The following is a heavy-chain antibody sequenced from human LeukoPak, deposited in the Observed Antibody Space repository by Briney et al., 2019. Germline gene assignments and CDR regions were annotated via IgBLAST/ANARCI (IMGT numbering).Heavy chain of an antibody. CDR3: ARDNSVEDTAWWFDP. V-gene: IGHV1-46*01. CDR2: INPSGGST. D-gene: IGHD4-23*01. CDR1: GYTFSSYY. J-gene: IGHJ5*02. Sequence: ASVKVSCKASGYTFSSYYMHWVRQAPGQGLEWMGIINPSGGSTSYAQKFQGRVTMTRDMSTSTDYMELSSLRSEDTAVYYCARDNSVEDTAWWFDPWGQGTLVTVSS.